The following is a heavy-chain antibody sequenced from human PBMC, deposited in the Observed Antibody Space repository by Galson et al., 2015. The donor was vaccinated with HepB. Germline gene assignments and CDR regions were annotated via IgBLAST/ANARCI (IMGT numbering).Heavy chain of an antibody. V-gene: IGHV3-53*01. Sequence: LRLSCAASGFTVSSNYMSWVRQAPGKGLEWVSVIYSGGSTYYADSVKGRFTISRDNSKNTLYLQVNSLRAEDTAVYYCARGKTAGTHSLDYWGQGTLVTVSS. CDR3: ARGKTAGTHSLDY. CDR2: IYSGGST. CDR1: GFTVSSNY. D-gene: IGHD6-13*01. J-gene: IGHJ4*02.